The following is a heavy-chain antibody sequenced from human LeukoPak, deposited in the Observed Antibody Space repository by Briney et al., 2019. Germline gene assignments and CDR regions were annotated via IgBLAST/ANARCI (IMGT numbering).Heavy chain of an antibody. V-gene: IGHV3-23*01. CDR1: GFTFNNYA. Sequence: GGSLRLSCAGSGFTFNNYAMTWVRQAPGKGLDWVSSITGSGGTKFYADSVKGRFTVSRDNSKNIVHLQMDSLGADDTAVYYCAKDGFYSDTSDRGFDSWGQGTLVTVSS. D-gene: IGHD3-10*01. CDR2: ITGSGGTK. CDR3: AKDGFYSDTSDRGFDS. J-gene: IGHJ4*02.